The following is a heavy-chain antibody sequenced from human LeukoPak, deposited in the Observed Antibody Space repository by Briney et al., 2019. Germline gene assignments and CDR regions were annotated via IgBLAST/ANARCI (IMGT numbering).Heavy chain of an antibody. CDR1: GGSFSGYY. D-gene: IGHD3-16*02. J-gene: IGHJ3*02. CDR2: SNHIGRT. Sequence: SETLSLTCAVYGGSFSGYYWTWIRQLPGKGLEWIGESNHIGRTNYNPSLKTRVTISVDTSKNYFSLKLSSVTAADTAVYYCARRWNYRDAFDIWGQGTMVTVSS. CDR3: ARRWNYRDAFDI. V-gene: IGHV4-34*01.